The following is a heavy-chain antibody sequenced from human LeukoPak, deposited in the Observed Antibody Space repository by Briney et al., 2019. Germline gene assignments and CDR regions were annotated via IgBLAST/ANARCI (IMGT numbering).Heavy chain of an antibody. Sequence: ASVKVSCKASGYTFTSYGISWVRQAPGQGLEWMGWISVYNGNTNYARKVQGRVTMTTDTSTSTVYMELSSLRAEDTAVYYCARVPGYYDFWSGYLYYFDYWGQGTLVTVSS. V-gene: IGHV1-18*01. CDR1: GYTFTSYG. J-gene: IGHJ4*02. CDR2: ISVYNGNT. CDR3: ARVPGYYDFWSGYLYYFDY. D-gene: IGHD3-3*01.